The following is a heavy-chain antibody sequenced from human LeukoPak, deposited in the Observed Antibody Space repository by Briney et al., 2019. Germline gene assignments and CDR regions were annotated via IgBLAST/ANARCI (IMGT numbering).Heavy chain of an antibody. D-gene: IGHD3-10*01. CDR3: AKDGGSGMGFDP. J-gene: IGHJ5*02. V-gene: IGHV3-74*01. CDR2: INSDGSST. Sequence: GGSLRLSCAASGFTFSSYWMHWVRQAPGKGLVWVSRINSDGSSTTYADSVKGRFTISRDNAKNTLYLQMNSLRAEDAAIYYCAKDGGSGMGFDPWGQGTLVTVSS. CDR1: GFTFSSYW.